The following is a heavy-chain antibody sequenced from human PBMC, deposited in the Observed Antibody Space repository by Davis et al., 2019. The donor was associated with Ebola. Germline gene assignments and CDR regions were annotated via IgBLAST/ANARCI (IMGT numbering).Heavy chain of an antibody. CDR1: GFTFSSYG. Sequence: PGGSLRLSCAASGFTFSSYGMHWVRQAPGKGLEWVAVIWYDGSNKYYADSVKGRFTISRDNSKNTLYLQMNSLRAEDTAVYYLARGLNKLGPFGYWGQGTLVTVSS. V-gene: IGHV3-33*01. D-gene: IGHD7-27*01. CDR2: IWYDGSNK. J-gene: IGHJ4*02. CDR3: ARGLNKLGPFGY.